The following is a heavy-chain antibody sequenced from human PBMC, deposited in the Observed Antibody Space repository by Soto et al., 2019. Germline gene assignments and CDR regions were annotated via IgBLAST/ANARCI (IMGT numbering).Heavy chain of an antibody. V-gene: IGHV3-30*18. CDR2: ISHDGRTE. Sequence: QVPLVESGGGVVQPGRSLRLSCAASGFVFSNYAMHWVRQAPGQGLEWVTLISHDGRTELYADSVKGRFSISRDNSKNTVSLQMNSLTPEDTAVYFCAKVLQRMTSVTYFDYWGQGTLVTVSS. J-gene: IGHJ4*02. CDR1: GFVFSNYA. CDR3: AKVLQRMTSVTYFDY. D-gene: IGHD4-4*01.